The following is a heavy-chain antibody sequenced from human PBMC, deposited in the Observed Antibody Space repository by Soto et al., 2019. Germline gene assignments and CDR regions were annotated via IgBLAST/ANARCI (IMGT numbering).Heavy chain of an antibody. J-gene: IGHJ5*02. CDR1: GGSISSDDYY. CDR2: IYYSGST. CDR3: ARERGTMNWWFDP. Sequence: SETLSLTCTVSGGSISSDDYYWSWIRQPPGKGLEWIGYIYYSGSTYYNPSLKSRVTISVDTSKNQFSLKLSSVTAADTAVYYCARERGTMNWWFDPWGQGTLVTVS. V-gene: IGHV4-30-4*01. D-gene: IGHD1-1*01.